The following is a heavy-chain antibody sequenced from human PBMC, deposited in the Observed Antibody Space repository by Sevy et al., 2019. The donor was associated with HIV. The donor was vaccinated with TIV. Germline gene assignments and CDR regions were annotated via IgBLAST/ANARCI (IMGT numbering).Heavy chain of an antibody. CDR3: AKGQTDYSDTSGPVDY. Sequence: GGSLRLSCAASGFTFSSYAMHWVRQAPGKGLEWVAAIPYVGSSKKYADSVKGRLTISSDNSKNALYLQMNSLRAEDTALSYGAKGQTDYSDTSGPVDYWGQGTLVTVSS. D-gene: IGHD3-22*01. J-gene: IGHJ4*02. CDR2: IPYVGSSK. V-gene: IGHV3-30*18. CDR1: GFTFSSYA.